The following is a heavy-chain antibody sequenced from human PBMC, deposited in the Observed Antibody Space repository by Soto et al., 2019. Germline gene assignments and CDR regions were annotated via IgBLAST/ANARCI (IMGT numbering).Heavy chain of an antibody. CDR1: GFNFSDYY. CDR3: ARARPYSNSPLDY. D-gene: IGHD4-4*01. V-gene: IGHV3-11*01. J-gene: IGHJ4*02. CDR2: IRSSGTTK. Sequence: PGGSLRLSCAASGFNFSDYYMSWVRQGPGKGLEWVSHIRSSGTTKYYADSVRGRFTISRDNAKNSLYLQIDNLRVEDTAVYFCARARPYSNSPLDYWGQGTVVTVSS.